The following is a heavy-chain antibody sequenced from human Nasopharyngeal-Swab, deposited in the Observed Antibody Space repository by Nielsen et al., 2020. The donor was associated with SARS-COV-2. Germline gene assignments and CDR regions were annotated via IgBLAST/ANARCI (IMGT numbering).Heavy chain of an antibody. J-gene: IGHJ5*02. CDR3: ARGGKPITMVRGITPPGENWFDP. Sequence: ASVQVSCKASGYTFTGYYMHWVRQAPGQGLEWMGRINPNSGGTNYAQKFQGRVTMTRDTSITTAYMEMSRLRSDDTAVYYCARGGKPITMVRGITPPGENWFDPWGQGTLVTVSS. CDR2: INPNSGGT. CDR1: GYTFTGYY. V-gene: IGHV1-2*06. D-gene: IGHD3-10*01.